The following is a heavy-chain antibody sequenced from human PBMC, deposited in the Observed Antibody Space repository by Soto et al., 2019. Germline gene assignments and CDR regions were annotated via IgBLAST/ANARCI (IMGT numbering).Heavy chain of an antibody. CDR2: IYYSGST. J-gene: IGHJ5*02. CDR3: ARQGSSHNWFDP. V-gene: IGHV4-39*01. D-gene: IGHD6-13*01. Sequence: QLQLQESGPGLVKPSETLSLTCTGGSISSSSYYWGWIRQPPGKGLEWIGSIYYSGSTYYNPSLKSRVTISVDMSKNRFSLKLSSVTAADTAVYYCARQGSSHNWFDPWGQGTLVTVSS. CDR1: GSISSSSYY.